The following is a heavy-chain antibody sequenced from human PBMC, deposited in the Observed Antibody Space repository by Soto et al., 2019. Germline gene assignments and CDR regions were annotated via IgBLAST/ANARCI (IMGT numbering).Heavy chain of an antibody. CDR1: GFTFDDYA. J-gene: IGHJ6*02. Sequence: EVQLVESGGGLVQPGRSLRLSCAASGFTFDDYAMHWVRQAPGKGLEWVSGISWNSGRIGYADSVKGRFTISRDNAKNSLYLQMNSLRPEDTALYYCAKCDMRAAVDFYGMDVWGQGTTVTVSS. CDR2: ISWNSGRI. D-gene: IGHD6-13*01. CDR3: AKCDMRAAVDFYGMDV. V-gene: IGHV3-9*01.